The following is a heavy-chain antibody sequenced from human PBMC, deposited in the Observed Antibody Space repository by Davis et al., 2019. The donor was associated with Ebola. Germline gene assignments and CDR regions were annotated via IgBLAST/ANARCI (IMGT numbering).Heavy chain of an antibody. J-gene: IGHJ6*02. V-gene: IGHV1-46*01. Sequence: AASVKVSCKASGYTFTSYYMHWVRQAPGQGLEWMGIINPSGGSTSYAQKFQGRVTMTRDTSTSTVYMELSSLRSEDTAVYYCARVGARIHYYYGMDVWGQGTTVTVSS. CDR1: GYTFTSYY. CDR2: INPSGGST. D-gene: IGHD1-26*01. CDR3: ARVGARIHYYYGMDV.